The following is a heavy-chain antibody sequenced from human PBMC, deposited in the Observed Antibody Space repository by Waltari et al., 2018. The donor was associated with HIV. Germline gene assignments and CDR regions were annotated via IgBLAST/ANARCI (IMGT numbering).Heavy chain of an antibody. V-gene: IGHV4-39*01. J-gene: IGHJ1*01. CDR3: ASGYDSSDYYLEEYFQY. D-gene: IGHD3-22*01. CDR1: CGSITSSSYP. CDR2: MYSRST. Sequence: QVQLQESGPGLMTPSETLSLTCTVHCGSITSSSYPWGWVRQPPGKGLEWIGSMYSRSTYYNPSLKSRVTISGDTSKNQFSLRLSSVTAADTAVYYCASGYDSSDYYLEEYFQYWGQGTLVTVSS.